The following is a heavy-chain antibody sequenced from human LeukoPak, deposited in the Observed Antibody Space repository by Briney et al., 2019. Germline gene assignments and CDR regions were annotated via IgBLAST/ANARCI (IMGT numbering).Heavy chain of an antibody. Sequence: GGSLRLSCVASGFSFSSYWMAWVRQAPGKGLEWVANIKYDGSHKYYVDSVKGRFTISRDNAKNSVYLQMNSLRVDDTAVYFCASSHDSSGNDWGQGTMVTVS. V-gene: IGHV3-7*01. CDR1: GFSFSSYW. CDR2: IKYDGSHK. D-gene: IGHD3-22*01. CDR3: ASSHDSSGND. J-gene: IGHJ4*02.